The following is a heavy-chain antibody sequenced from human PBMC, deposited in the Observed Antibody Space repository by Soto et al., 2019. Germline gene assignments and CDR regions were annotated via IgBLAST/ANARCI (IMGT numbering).Heavy chain of an antibody. V-gene: IGHV2-5*02. J-gene: IGHJ4*02. CDR1: GFSLSTSGVG. Sequence: QITLKESGPTLVKPTQTLTLTCTFSGFSLSTSGVGVGWIRQPPGKALEWLALIYWDDDKRYSPSLKSRLTITKDTSKNQVVLTMTNMDPVDTATYYCAHRHRGISHLWFDYWGQGTLLTVSS. D-gene: IGHD3-3*02. CDR2: IYWDDDK. CDR3: AHRHRGISHLWFDY.